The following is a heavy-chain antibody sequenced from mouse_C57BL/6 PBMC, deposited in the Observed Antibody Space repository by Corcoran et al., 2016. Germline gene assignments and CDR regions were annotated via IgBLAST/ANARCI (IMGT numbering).Heavy chain of an antibody. CDR3: ARGPPGRYAMDY. Sequence: EVQLQQSGPVLVKPGASVKMSCKASGYTFTDYYMNWVKQSHGKSLEWIGVINPYNGGTSYNQKFKGKATLTVDKSSSTAYMELNSLTSEDSAVYYCARGPPGRYAMDYWGQGTSVTVSS. J-gene: IGHJ4*01. CDR2: INPYNGGT. CDR1: GYTFTDYY. D-gene: IGHD1-1*01. V-gene: IGHV1-19*01.